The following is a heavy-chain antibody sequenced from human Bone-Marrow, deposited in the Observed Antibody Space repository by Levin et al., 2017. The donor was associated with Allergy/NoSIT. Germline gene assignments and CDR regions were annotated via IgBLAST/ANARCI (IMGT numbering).Heavy chain of an antibody. D-gene: IGHD2-21*02. CDR3: AKVARDGVVTGIFDY. V-gene: IGHV3-30*18. J-gene: IGHJ4*02. CDR1: GFTFNTYA. CDR2: ISFDGNNK. Sequence: SCTGAGFTFNTYAMYWVRQAPGKGLEWVALISFDGNNKDYADSVKGRFTISRDNAKNIVYLQMDSLTTEDTAFYYCAKVARDGVVTGIFDYWGRGTLVTVSS.